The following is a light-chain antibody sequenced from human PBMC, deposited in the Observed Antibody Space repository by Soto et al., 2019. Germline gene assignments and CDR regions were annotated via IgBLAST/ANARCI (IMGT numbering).Light chain of an antibody. CDR1: QGISNY. V-gene: IGKV1-27*01. J-gene: IGKJ1*01. Sequence: DIQMTQSPSSLSTSVGDRVTITCRASQGISNYLAWYQQKPGKVPKLLIYAASTLQSGVPSRFSDSGSGTDFTLTISSLQPEDVATYYCQKYNSAPWTFSQGTKVEIK. CDR3: QKYNSAPWT. CDR2: AAS.